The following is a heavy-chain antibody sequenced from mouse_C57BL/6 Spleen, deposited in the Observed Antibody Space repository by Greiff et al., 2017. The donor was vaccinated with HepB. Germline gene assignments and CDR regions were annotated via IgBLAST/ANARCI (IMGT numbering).Heavy chain of an antibody. J-gene: IGHJ4*01. CDR1: GFTFSDYY. D-gene: IGHD1-1*01. V-gene: IGHV5-12*01. CDR3: ARHRIPYYYGSSYYAMDY. CDR2: ISNGGGSN. Sequence: EVMLVESGGGLVQPGGSLKLSCAASGFTFSDYYMYWVRQTPEKRLEWVAYISNGGGSNYYPDTVKGRFTISRDNAKNTLYLQMSRLKSEDTAMYYCARHRIPYYYGSSYYAMDYWGQGTSVTVSS.